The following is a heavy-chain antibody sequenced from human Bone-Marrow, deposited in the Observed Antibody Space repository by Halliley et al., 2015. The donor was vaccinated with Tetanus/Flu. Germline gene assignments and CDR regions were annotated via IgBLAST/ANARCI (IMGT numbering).Heavy chain of an antibody. CDR3: ARGPTVTTNWFDP. J-gene: IGHJ5*02. V-gene: IGHV4-31*02. Sequence: EGVGDLYHSGSNSHNTSLKSRVAISIDTAKTQFSLRLSCVTAAGTAVYYCARGPTVTTNWFDPWGRGTLVTVSS. CDR2: LYHSGSN. D-gene: IGHD4-17*01.